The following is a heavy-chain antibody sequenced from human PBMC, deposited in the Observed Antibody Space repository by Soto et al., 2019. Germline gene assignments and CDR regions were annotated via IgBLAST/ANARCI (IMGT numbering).Heavy chain of an antibody. V-gene: IGHV4-59*01. CDR2: IYYSGST. CDR3: ARILYSSSPPRYYYYGMDV. Sequence: LSLTCTVSGGSISSYYWSWIRQPPGKGLEWIGYIYYSGSTNYNPSLKSRVTISVDTSKNQFSLKLSSVTAADTAVYYCARILYSSSPPRYYYYGMDVWGQGTTVTVSS. CDR1: GGSISSYY. J-gene: IGHJ6*02. D-gene: IGHD6-6*01.